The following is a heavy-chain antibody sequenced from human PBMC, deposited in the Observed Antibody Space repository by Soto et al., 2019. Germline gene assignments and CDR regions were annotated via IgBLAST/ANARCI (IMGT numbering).Heavy chain of an antibody. D-gene: IGHD2-2*01. CDR1: GYTFTGYY. V-gene: IGHV1-2*02. CDR3: ARVSIRYCSSTSCYPGY. CDR2: INPNSGGT. J-gene: IGHJ4*02. Sequence: ASVKVSCKASGYTFTGYYMHWVRQAPGQGLEWMGWINPNSGGTNYAQKFQGRVTMTRDTPISTAYMELSRLRSDDTAVYYCARVSIRYCSSTSCYPGYWGQGTLVTVSS.